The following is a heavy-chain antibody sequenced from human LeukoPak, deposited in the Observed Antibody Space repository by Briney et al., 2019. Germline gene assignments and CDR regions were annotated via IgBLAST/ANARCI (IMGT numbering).Heavy chain of an antibody. CDR3: ARTPEWFGAYYFDY. V-gene: IGHV4-61*02. CDR1: GGSISSGSYY. D-gene: IGHD3-10*01. Sequence: PSETLSLTCTVSGGSISSGSYYWTWIRQPAGKGLEWIGRIYTSGSTNYNPSLKSRVTISVDTSKNQFSLKLSSVTAADTAVYYCARTPEWFGAYYFDYWGQGTLVTVSS. CDR2: IYTSGST. J-gene: IGHJ4*02.